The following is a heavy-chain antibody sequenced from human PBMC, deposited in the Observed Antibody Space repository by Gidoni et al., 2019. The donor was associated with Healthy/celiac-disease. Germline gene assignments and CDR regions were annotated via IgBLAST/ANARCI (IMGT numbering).Heavy chain of an antibody. CDR2: ISWNSGSI. V-gene: IGHV3-9*01. CDR1: GFTFDDYA. Sequence: EVQLVESGGGLVQPGRSLRLSCAASGFTFDDYAMHWVRQAPGKGLEWVSGISWNSGSIGYADSVKGRFTISRDNAENSLYLQMNSLRAEDTALYYCAKGGRGYSSGWAQYYFDYWGQGTLVTVSS. CDR3: AKGGRGYSSGWAQYYFDY. J-gene: IGHJ4*02. D-gene: IGHD6-19*01.